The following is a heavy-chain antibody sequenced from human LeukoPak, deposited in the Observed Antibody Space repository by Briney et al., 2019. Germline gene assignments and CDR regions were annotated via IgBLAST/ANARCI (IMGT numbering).Heavy chain of an antibody. Sequence: SETLSLTCAVYGGSFSGYYWSWIRQPPGKGLEWIGEINHSGSTNYNPSLKSRVTISVDTSKNQFSLKLSSATAADTAVYYCARAPIYDYIWGSYRPHFDYWGQGTLATVSS. D-gene: IGHD3-16*02. CDR1: GGSFSGYY. CDR2: INHSGST. V-gene: IGHV4-34*01. J-gene: IGHJ4*02. CDR3: ARAPIYDYIWGSYRPHFDY.